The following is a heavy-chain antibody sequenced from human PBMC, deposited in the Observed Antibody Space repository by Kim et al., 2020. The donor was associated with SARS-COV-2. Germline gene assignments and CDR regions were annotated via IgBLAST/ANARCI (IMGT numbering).Heavy chain of an antibody. D-gene: IGHD5-12*01. J-gene: IGHJ4*02. Sequence: SETLSLICTVSGGSISSGGYYWSWIRQHPGKGLEWIGYIYYSGSTYYNPSLKSRVTISVDTSKNQFSLKLSSVTAADTAVYYCARGGDIVATKGRGGFDYWGQGTLVTVSS. CDR2: IYYSGST. V-gene: IGHV4-31*03. CDR3: ARGGDIVATKGRGGFDY. CDR1: GGSISSGGYY.